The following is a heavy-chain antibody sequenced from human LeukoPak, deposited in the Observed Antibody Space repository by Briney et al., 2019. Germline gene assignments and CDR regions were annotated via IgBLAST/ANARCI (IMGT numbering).Heavy chain of an antibody. Sequence: GGSLRLSCAASGFTFDDYAMHWVRQAPGKGLEWVSAISGSGGSTYYADSVKGRFTISRDNSKNTLYLQMNSLRAEDTAVYYCAKGGLVHPLHIWGQGTMVTVSS. V-gene: IGHV3-23*01. J-gene: IGHJ3*02. CDR2: ISGSGGST. D-gene: IGHD3/OR15-3a*01. CDR1: GFTFDDYA. CDR3: AKGGLVHPLHI.